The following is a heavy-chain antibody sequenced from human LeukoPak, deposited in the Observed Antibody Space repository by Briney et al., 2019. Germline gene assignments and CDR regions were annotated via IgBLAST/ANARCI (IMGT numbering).Heavy chain of an antibody. CDR3: VSHSDTLTSYSFDY. V-gene: IGHV3-53*01. D-gene: IGHD3-9*01. Sequence: GGSLRLSCAASGFTVSDNYMTWVRQARGKGLEWVSIIYTGGNTYYADSVKGRFTISRDNSKNTLSLQMNSLRAEDTAVYYCVSHSDTLTSYSFDYWGQGTLVTVSS. CDR1: GFTVSDNY. J-gene: IGHJ4*02. CDR2: IYTGGNT.